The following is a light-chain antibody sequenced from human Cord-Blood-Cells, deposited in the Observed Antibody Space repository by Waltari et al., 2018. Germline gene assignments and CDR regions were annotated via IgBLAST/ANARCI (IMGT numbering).Light chain of an antibody. CDR1: QSISSW. CDR2: DAS. CDR3: QHSWT. V-gene: IGKV1-5*01. Sequence: DIQMTQSPSTLPASVGDRVTITCRASQSISSWLAWYQQKPGKAPKLLIYDASSLESGVPSRFSGSGSGTEFTLTISSLQPDDFATYYCQHSWTFGQGTKVEIK. J-gene: IGKJ1*01.